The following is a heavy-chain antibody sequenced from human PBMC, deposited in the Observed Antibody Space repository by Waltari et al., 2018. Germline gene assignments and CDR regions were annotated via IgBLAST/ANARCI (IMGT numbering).Heavy chain of an antibody. J-gene: IGHJ4*02. V-gene: IGHV1-24*01. D-gene: IGHD1-26*01. CDR3: AADLVRTTVWGFDY. Sequence: WVRQAPGKGLEWMGGLDPEDGETIDAQKFQGRVTMTEDTSTDTAYMELSSLRSEDTAVYYCAADLVRTTVWGFDYWGQGTLVTVSS. CDR2: LDPEDGET.